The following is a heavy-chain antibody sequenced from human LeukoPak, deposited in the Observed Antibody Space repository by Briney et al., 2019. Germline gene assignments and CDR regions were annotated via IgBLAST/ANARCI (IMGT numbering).Heavy chain of an antibody. J-gene: IGHJ4*02. D-gene: IGHD2-2*01. CDR1: GYTFTGYY. Sequence: ASVKVSCKASGYTFTGYYMHWVRQAPGQGLEWMGWINPNSGGTNYAQNFQGRVTMTRDTSISTAFMELSRLRSDDTAVYYCAGGYCSSTTCPFDYWGQETLVTVSS. CDR3: AGGYCSSTTCPFDY. V-gene: IGHV1-2*02. CDR2: INPNSGGT.